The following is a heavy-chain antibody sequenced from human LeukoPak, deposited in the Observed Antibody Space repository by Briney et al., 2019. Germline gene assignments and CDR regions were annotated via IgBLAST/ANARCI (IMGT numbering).Heavy chain of an antibody. V-gene: IGHV4-34*01. J-gene: IGHJ4*02. CDR2: INHSGST. Sequence: PGGSLRLSCTASGFTFSNFWMGWVRQPPGKGLEWIGEINHSGSTNYNPSLKSRVTISVDTSKNQFSLKLSSVTAADTAVYYCARGGESGYVDYWGQGTLVTVSS. CDR1: GFTFSNFW. CDR3: ARGGESGYVDY. D-gene: IGHD3-22*01.